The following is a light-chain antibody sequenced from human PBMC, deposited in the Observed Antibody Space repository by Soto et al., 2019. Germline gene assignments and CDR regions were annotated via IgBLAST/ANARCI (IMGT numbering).Light chain of an antibody. J-gene: IGKJ4*01. Sequence: EIVMTQSPATLSVSPGERATLSCRASQGVGSTLAWYQQKPGQTPRLLIYAASTRATGVPARFSGSGSGTEFTLTITSLQSEDFAVYYCQHYHSWPLTFGGGTKVEIK. CDR2: AAS. CDR3: QHYHSWPLT. V-gene: IGKV3-15*01. CDR1: QGVGST.